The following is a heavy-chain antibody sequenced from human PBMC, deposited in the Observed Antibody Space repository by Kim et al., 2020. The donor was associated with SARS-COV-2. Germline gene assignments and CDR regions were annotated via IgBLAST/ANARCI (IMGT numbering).Heavy chain of an antibody. Sequence: GVSLRLSCAGSGFTFSSYWMHWVRQVPGKGLEWISRINSDGSITNHADSVKGRFTISRDNAKNTLYLQMNSLRDEDTATYYCGRVGSYRFDYWGQGTLVT. D-gene: IGHD3-3*01. CDR2: INSDGSIT. CDR3: GRVGSYRFDY. V-gene: IGHV3-74*01. CDR1: GFTFSSYW. J-gene: IGHJ4*02.